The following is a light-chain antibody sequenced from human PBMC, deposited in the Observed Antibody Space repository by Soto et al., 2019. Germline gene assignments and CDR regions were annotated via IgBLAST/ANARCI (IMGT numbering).Light chain of an antibody. V-gene: IGKV3-20*01. CDR2: GAS. CDR1: QSVTTSY. CDR3: QQYGNSPYT. Sequence: EIVLTQSPGTLSLSPGERATLSCRASQSVTTSYLAWYQQKPGRAPRLLIYGASSRATGIPDRFSGSGSGTDFTLTISRLEPEDFAVYYCQQYGNSPYTFGQGTTLEIK. J-gene: IGKJ2*01.